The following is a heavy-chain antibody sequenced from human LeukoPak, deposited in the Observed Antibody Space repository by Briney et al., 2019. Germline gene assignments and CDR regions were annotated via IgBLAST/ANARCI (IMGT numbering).Heavy chain of an antibody. J-gene: IGHJ4*02. V-gene: IGHV3-23*01. D-gene: IGHD6-19*01. CDR3: ARNDFGSGWLGDY. Sequence: PGGSLRLSCAASGFTFSTYAMSWVRQAPGKGLECVSTIGGSGGGTYYAESVKGRFIISRDTSKNTLFLQMNSLRAEDTALYYCARNDFGSGWLGDYWGQGTLVTVFS. CDR2: IGGSGGGT. CDR1: GFTFSTYA.